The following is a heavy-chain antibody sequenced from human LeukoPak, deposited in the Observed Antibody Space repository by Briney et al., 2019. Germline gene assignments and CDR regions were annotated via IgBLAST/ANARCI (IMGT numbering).Heavy chain of an antibody. Sequence: SETLSLTCAVYGVSFTIYSLTWIRQPPGKSLEWVGEISHSGNTQYNPSLKSRVTISLYATKSQIYLKLNSVNAADTAVYYCAMRGIAAVRRYWYFDLWGRGTLVTVSS. D-gene: IGHD6-13*01. CDR3: AMRGIAAVRRYWYFDL. CDR2: ISHSGNT. J-gene: IGHJ2*01. V-gene: IGHV4-34*01. CDR1: GVSFTIYS.